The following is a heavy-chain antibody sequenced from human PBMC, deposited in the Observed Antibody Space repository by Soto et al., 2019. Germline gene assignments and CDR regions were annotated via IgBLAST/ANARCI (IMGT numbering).Heavy chain of an antibody. J-gene: IGHJ3*02. D-gene: IGHD1-26*01. Sequence: GGSLRLSCAASGFTFSSYSMNWVRQAPGKWLEWVSSISSSSSYIYYADSVKGRFTISRDNAKNSLYLQMNSLRAEDTAVYYCARGGFRGSEGDIWGQGXMVTVSS. CDR2: ISSSSSYI. CDR1: GFTFSSYS. CDR3: ARGGFRGSEGDI. V-gene: IGHV3-21*01.